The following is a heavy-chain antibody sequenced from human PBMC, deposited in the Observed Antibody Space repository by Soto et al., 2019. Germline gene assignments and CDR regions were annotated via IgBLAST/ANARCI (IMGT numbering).Heavy chain of an antibody. CDR2: ISGSGGST. D-gene: IGHD5-12*01. CDR3: AKDHIVATIMDYFDY. V-gene: IGHV3-23*01. J-gene: IGHJ4*02. Sequence: GGSLRLSCAASGFIFSNAWINWVRQAPGKGPEWVSAISGSGGSTYYADSVKGRFTISRDNSKNTLYLQMNSLRAEDTAVYYCAKDHIVATIMDYFDYWGQGTLVTVSS. CDR1: GFIFSNAW.